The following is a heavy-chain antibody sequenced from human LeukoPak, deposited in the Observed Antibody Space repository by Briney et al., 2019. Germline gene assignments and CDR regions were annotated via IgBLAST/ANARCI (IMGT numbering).Heavy chain of an antibody. Sequence: SETLSLTCTVSGGSISSGDYYWSWIRQPPGKGLEWIGYIYYSGSTYYNPSLKSRVTISVDTSKNQFSLKLSSVTAADTAVYYCARGRPIAAVNWFDPWGQGTLVTVSS. CDR1: GGSISSGDYY. J-gene: IGHJ5*02. CDR3: ARGRPIAAVNWFDP. V-gene: IGHV4-30-4*01. D-gene: IGHD6-13*01. CDR2: IYYSGST.